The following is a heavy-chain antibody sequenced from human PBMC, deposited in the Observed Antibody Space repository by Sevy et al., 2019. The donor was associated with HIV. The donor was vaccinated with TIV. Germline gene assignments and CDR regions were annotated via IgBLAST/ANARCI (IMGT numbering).Heavy chain of an antibody. CDR2: INHSGRT. CDR3: ARGLRITMVRGVPYYYYYYGMDV. V-gene: IGHV4-34*01. CDR1: GGSFSGYY. D-gene: IGHD3-10*01. Sequence: SETLSLTCAVYGGSFSGYYWSWIRQPPGKGLEWIGEINHSGRTNYNPSLKSRVTISVDTSKNQFSLKLSSVTAADTAVYYCARGLRITMVRGVPYYYYYYGMDVWGQGTTVTVSS. J-gene: IGHJ6*02.